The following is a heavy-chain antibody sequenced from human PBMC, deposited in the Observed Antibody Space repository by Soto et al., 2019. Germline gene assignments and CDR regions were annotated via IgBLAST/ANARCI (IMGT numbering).Heavy chain of an antibody. Sequence: QVQLVQSGAEVKKPGSSVKVSCKASGGTFSSYAISWVRQAPGQGLEWMGGIIPIFGTANYAQKFQGRVTITADESTSTAYMELGSLRSEDTAVYYCARAYCSSTSCYIYYYYGMDVWGQGTTVTVSS. CDR1: GGTFSSYA. CDR2: IIPIFGTA. D-gene: IGHD2-2*01. V-gene: IGHV1-69*01. CDR3: ARAYCSSTSCYIYYYYGMDV. J-gene: IGHJ6*02.